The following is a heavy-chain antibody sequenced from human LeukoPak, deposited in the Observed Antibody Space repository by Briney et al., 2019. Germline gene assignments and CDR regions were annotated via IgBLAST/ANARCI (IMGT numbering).Heavy chain of an antibody. CDR3: ARGFAVRGVIATFDY. Sequence: GGSLRLSCAASGFTFRNYAMPWVRQAPGKGLEWVALISYDGSNKYYADSVRGRFTISRDNSKDTLYLQMNSLRAEDTAVYYCARGFAVRGVIATFDYWGQGILVTLSS. CDR1: GFTFRNYA. D-gene: IGHD3-10*01. V-gene: IGHV3-30*04. CDR2: ISYDGSNK. J-gene: IGHJ4*02.